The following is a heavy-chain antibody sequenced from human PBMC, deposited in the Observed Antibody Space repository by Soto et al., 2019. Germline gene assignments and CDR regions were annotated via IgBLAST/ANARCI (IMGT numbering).Heavy chain of an antibody. CDR1: GFTFSSYA. CDR2: ISGSGDST. Sequence: GGSLRLSCAASGFTFSSYAMSWVRQAPGKGLEWVSAISGSGDSTYYADSVKGRFTISRDTSKNTLYLQMDSLRAEDTALYYCAKSYSSSPVDYWGQGTLVTVSS. J-gene: IGHJ4*02. CDR3: AKSYSSSPVDY. V-gene: IGHV3-23*01. D-gene: IGHD6-6*01.